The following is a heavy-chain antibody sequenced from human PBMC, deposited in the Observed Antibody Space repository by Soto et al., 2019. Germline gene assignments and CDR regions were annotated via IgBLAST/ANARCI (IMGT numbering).Heavy chain of an antibody. D-gene: IGHD6-25*01. CDR1: GGSISSYY. J-gene: IGHJ4*02. CDR2: IYYSGST. Sequence: KPSETLSLACTVSGGSISSYYWSWIRQPPGKGLEWIGYIYYSGSTNYNPSLKSRVTISVDTSKNQFSLKLSAVTAADTAVYYCASHTSGYVQTLSVYWDKGTLVTVSS. V-gene: IGHV4-59*01. CDR3: ASHTSGYVQTLSVY.